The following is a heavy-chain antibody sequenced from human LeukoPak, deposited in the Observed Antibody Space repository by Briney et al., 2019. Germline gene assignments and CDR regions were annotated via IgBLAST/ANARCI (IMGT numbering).Heavy chain of an antibody. CDR3: ARDVSCSGGSCYEDDPLYYLDY. CDR2: ISSSSSYI. J-gene: IGHJ4*02. Sequence: KSGGSLRLSCAASGFTFSSYSMNWVRQAPGKGLEWVSSISSSSSYIYYADSVKGRFTISRDNAKNSLYLQMNSLRAEDTAVYYCARDVSCSGGSCYEDDPLYYLDYWGQGTLVTVSS. V-gene: IGHV3-21*01. CDR1: GFTFSSYS. D-gene: IGHD2-15*01.